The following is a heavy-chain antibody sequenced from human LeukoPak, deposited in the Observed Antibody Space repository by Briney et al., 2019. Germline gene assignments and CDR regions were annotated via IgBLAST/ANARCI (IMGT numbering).Heavy chain of an antibody. D-gene: IGHD3-9*01. Sequence: GESLKISCKGSGYSFTSYWIGWVRQMPGKGLEWMGIIYPGDSDTRYSPSFQGQVTISADKSISTAYLQWSSLKASDTAMYYCARGQGGNYDILTGYYSCWFDPWGQGTLVTVSS. CDR2: IYPGDSDT. CDR3: ARGQGGNYDILTGYYSCWFDP. CDR1: GYSFTSYW. V-gene: IGHV5-51*01. J-gene: IGHJ5*02.